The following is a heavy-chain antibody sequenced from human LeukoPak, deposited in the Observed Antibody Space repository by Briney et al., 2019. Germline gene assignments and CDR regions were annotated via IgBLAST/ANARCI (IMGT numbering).Heavy chain of an antibody. J-gene: IGHJ2*01. CDR1: GGSISSYY. D-gene: IGHD6-13*01. V-gene: IGHV4-59*01. CDR3: ASLQWYSSSWPRWGYFDL. CDR2: IYYSGST. Sequence: PSETLSLTCTVSGGSISSYYWSWIRRPPGKGLEWIGYIYYSGSTNYNPSLKSRVTISVDTSKNQFSLKLSSVTAADTAVYYCASLQWYSSSWPRWGYFDLWGRGTLVTVSS.